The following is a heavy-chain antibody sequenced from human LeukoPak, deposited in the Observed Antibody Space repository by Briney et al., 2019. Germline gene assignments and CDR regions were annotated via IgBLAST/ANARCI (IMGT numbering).Heavy chain of an antibody. D-gene: IGHD3-22*01. Sequence: ASVKVSCTASGYTFTSYGINWVRQAPGQGLEWMGWFSGYNGNANYAQKHQGRVTMTQSTSPSTGYMELRSLRSDDMAVYYCARHRLHRIYYDSSGFYHDAFDIWGRGTMVTVSS. J-gene: IGHJ3*02. CDR1: GYTFTSYG. V-gene: IGHV1-18*03. CDR2: FSGYNGNA. CDR3: ARHRLHRIYYDSSGFYHDAFDI.